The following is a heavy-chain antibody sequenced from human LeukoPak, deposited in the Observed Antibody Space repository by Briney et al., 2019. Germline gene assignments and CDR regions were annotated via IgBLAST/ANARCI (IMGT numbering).Heavy chain of an antibody. V-gene: IGHV3-23*01. D-gene: IGHD3-10*02. CDR2: ISDSGDST. Sequence: GGSLRLSCAASGFTFSSHAMSWVRKAPGKGLEWVSAISDSGDSTYYADFVKGRFTISRDDSKNTLYLQMNSLRAEDTAVYYCAKDSTVCSFWGQGTLVTVSS. J-gene: IGHJ4*02. CDR3: AKDSTVCSF. CDR1: GFTFSSHA.